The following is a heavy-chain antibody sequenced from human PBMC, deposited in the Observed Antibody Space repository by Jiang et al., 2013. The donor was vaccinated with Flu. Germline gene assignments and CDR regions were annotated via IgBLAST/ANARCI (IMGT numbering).Heavy chain of an antibody. J-gene: IGHJ4*02. V-gene: IGHV1-3*01. CDR3: ARRGIAVAGTVY. D-gene: IGHD6-19*01. Sequence: KFQGRVTITRDTSASTAYMELSSLRSEDTAVYYCARRGIAVAGTVYWGQGTLVTVSS.